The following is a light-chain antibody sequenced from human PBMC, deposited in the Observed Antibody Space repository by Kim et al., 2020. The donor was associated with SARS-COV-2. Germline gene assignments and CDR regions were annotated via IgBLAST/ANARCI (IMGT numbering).Light chain of an antibody. CDR3: MQALQTPYT. CDR1: QSLLHSNGYNY. V-gene: IGKV2-28*01. CDR2: LGS. J-gene: IGKJ2*01. Sequence: EPASISCRSSQSLLHSNGYNYLDWYLQKPGQSPQLLIYLGSNRASGVPDRFSGSGSGTEFTLKISRVEAEDVGVYYCMQALQTPYTFGQGTKLEIK.